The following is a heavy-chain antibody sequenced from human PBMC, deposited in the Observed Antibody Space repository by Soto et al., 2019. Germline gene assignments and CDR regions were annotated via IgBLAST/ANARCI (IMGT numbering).Heavy chain of an antibody. Sequence: ASVKVSCKPSGYTFITYGISWVRQAPGQGLEWMGWISAYNGNTNYAQKFQDRVTMTTDTSASTAYMELRSLRYDDTAVYYCARDLLAARPGWFDPWGKGTLVTVSS. CDR3: ARDLLAARPGWFDP. D-gene: IGHD6-6*01. CDR1: GYTFITYG. V-gene: IGHV1-18*01. J-gene: IGHJ5*02. CDR2: ISAYNGNT.